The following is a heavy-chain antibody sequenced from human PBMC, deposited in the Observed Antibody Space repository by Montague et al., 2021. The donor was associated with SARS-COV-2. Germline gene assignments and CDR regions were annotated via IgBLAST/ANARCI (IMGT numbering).Heavy chain of an antibody. CDR2: IYYSGST. D-gene: IGHD3-3*01. V-gene: IGHV4-39*01. CDR1: GGSISSSSYD. Sequence: SETLSLTCTVSGGSISSSSYDWGWIRQPPGKGLEWIGSIYYSGSTYYNPSVKSRVTISVDTSKNQFSLKLSSVTAADTAVYYCASLPRITIFGVVIHFDYWGQGTLVTVSS. J-gene: IGHJ4*02. CDR3: ASLPRITIFGVVIHFDY.